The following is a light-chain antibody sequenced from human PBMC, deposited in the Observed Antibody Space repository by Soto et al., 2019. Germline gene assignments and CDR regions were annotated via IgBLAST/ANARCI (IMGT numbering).Light chain of an antibody. CDR2: DAS. V-gene: IGKV3-11*01. J-gene: IGKJ4*01. Sequence: EIVLTQSPATLSLSPGERATLSCRASQSVSKYLACYQQKPGQAPRLLIHDASNRATGIPARFSGSGPGTDFTHTIHSLEPEDFGVYCCQLRSNWPQITFGGGTKVEIK. CDR3: QLRSNWPQIT. CDR1: QSVSKY.